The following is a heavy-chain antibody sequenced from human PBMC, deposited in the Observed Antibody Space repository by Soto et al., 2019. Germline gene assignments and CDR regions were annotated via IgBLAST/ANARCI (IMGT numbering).Heavy chain of an antibody. CDR3: ARVPYRFWGGYPPPRRNWFDH. CDR1: GYTFTGYY. V-gene: IGHV1-2*02. J-gene: IGHJ5*02. CDR2: INPNSGGT. D-gene: IGHD3-3*01. Sequence: ASVKVSCKASGYTFTGYYMHWVRQAPGQGLEWMGWINPNSGGTNYAQKFQGRVTMTRDTSISTVYMELSRLRSDDTAVYYCARVPYRFWGGYPPPRRNWFDHWGQRALVTVSS.